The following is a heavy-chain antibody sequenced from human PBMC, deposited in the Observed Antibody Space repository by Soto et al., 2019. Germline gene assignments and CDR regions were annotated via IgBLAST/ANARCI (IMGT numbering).Heavy chain of an antibody. CDR3: AKGGPFTGGFDP. CDR1: GLTLRSYA. D-gene: IGHD3-16*01. J-gene: IGHJ5*02. Sequence: EGQLLQSGGDLVLPGGSLRLSCAGSGLTLRSYAMTWIRQTPEKGLEWVSTISGRSAVPSYADSANGRFAVSRDNSQDTVYLQMNSLRPDDTATYYCAKGGPFTGGFDPWGQGSLVTVSS. CDR2: ISGRSAVP. V-gene: IGHV3-23*01.